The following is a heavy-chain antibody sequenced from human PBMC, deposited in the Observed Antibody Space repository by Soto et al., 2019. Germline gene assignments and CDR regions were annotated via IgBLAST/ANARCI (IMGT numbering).Heavy chain of an antibody. V-gene: IGHV3-30*18. J-gene: IGHJ4*02. CDR1: GFTFSSYG. D-gene: IGHD4-17*01. Sequence: PGGSLRLSCAASGFTFSSYGMHWVRQAPGKGLEWVAVISYDGSNKYYADSVKGRFTISRDNSKNTLYLQMNSLRAEDTAVYYCAKGYAHYGGNSGFDYWGQGTLVTVSS. CDR2: ISYDGSNK. CDR3: AKGYAHYGGNSGFDY.